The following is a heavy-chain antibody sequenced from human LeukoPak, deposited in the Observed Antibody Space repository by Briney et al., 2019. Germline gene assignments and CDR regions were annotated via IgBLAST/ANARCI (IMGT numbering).Heavy chain of an antibody. CDR1: GFTFSSYE. CDR2: ISSSGSTI. Sequence: GGSLRLSCAASGFTFSSYEMNWVRQAPGKGLEWVSYISSSGSTIYYADSVKGRFTISRDNSKNTLYLQMDSLRAEDTAVYYCATLLTVTTWSYYYYGMDVWGQGTAVTVSS. V-gene: IGHV3-48*03. CDR3: ATLLTVTTWSYYYYGMDV. D-gene: IGHD4-17*01. J-gene: IGHJ6*02.